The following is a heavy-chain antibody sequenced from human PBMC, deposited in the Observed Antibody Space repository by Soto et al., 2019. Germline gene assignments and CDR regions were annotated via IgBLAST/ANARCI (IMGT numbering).Heavy chain of an antibody. CDR2: IYYSGST. Sequence: QVQLQESGPGLVKPSETLSLTCTVSGGSIRSDQWRWIRQPPGKGLEWIGYIYYSGSTNYNPSLKSRVTISVDTSRNQFSLKLSSVTAADTAVYYCARGGYCSSIRCYGDGMDVWGQGTTVTVSS. CDR1: GGSIRSDQ. CDR3: ARGGYCSSIRCYGDGMDV. V-gene: IGHV4-59*01. J-gene: IGHJ6*02. D-gene: IGHD2-2*01.